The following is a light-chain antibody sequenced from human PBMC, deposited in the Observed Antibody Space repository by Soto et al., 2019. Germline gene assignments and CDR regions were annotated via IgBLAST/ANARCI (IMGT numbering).Light chain of an antibody. V-gene: IGLV8-61*01. J-gene: IGLJ2*01. CDR2: STN. CDR3: VLYMGTGISV. CDR1: SGSVSTRHY. Sequence: QTVVTQEPSFSVSPGGTVTLTCGLNSGSVSTRHYPSWYQQTPGQAPRALIYSTNTRSSGVPDRFSGSILGSKAALTITGAQADDASEYHCVLYMGTGISVFGGGTKLTVL.